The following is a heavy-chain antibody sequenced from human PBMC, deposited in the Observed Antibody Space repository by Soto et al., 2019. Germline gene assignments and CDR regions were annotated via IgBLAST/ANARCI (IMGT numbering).Heavy chain of an antibody. D-gene: IGHD6-6*01. Sequence: PXESLKISSATSGSTFSNYLIGWVLHGPGKGLEWVAIIYPSDSRTIYSPSLQGQVTISADKSISTAYLQWTSLKASDTDIYYCSKFKYSTSVRYLQHWGQGTQVTVYS. V-gene: IGHV5-51*01. CDR1: GSTFSNYL. CDR2: IYPSDSRT. J-gene: IGHJ1*01. CDR3: SKFKYSTSVRYLQH.